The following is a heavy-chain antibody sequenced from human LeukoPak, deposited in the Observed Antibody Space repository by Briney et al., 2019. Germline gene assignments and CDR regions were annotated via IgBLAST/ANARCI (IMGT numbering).Heavy chain of an antibody. D-gene: IGHD2-8*01. CDR2: IWNDGSQK. J-gene: IGHJ6*02. CDR3: AVLHYYAMDV. Sequence: GGSLRLSCAASGFTFSNYAMTWVRQAPGKGLEWVAVIWNDGSQKYYGDSVKGRFTISRDNAKNSLYLQMNSLRGEDAALYYCAVLHYYAMDVWGQGTTVTVSS. V-gene: IGHV3-33*03. CDR1: GFTFSNYA.